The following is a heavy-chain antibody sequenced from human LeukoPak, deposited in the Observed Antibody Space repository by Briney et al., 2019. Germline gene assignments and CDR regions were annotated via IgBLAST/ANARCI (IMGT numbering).Heavy chain of an antibody. J-gene: IGHJ6*02. CDR1: GFSVSTFD. D-gene: IGHD3-16*02. CDR3: TREWRGIASHYSGMDV. CDR2: VGTNHDT. Sequence: GGSLRLSCVASGFSVSTFDMYWVRQAAGGGLEWVAAVGTNHDTLYLGSVKGRFTISRENAKNSLSLEMSYLTVEDMAVYYCTREWRGIASHYSGMDVWGQGTAVIVSS. V-gene: IGHV3-13*01.